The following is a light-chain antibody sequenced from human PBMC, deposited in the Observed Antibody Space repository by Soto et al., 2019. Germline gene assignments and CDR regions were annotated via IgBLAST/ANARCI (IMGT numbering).Light chain of an antibody. Sequence: QAVVTQEPSLTVSPGGTVTLTCASSTGAVTSDHYPNWFQQKPGQAPRALIYSTDDRHSWTPARFSGSLLGGKAALTLSGVQPEDEVEYYCLLCYGGVHVFGGGTKLTVL. V-gene: IGLV7-43*01. CDR1: TGAVTSDHY. J-gene: IGLJ3*02. CDR2: STD. CDR3: LLCYGGVHV.